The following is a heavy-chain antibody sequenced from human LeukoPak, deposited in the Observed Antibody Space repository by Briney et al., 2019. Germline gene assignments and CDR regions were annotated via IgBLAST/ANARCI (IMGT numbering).Heavy chain of an antibody. CDR3: ARVSGMITFGGVIIGPPDY. Sequence: GGSLRLSCAASGFTFSSYSMNWVRQAPGKGLEWVSSISSSSSYIYYADSVKGRFTISRDNAKNSLYLQMNSLRAEDTAVYYCARVSGMITFGGVIIGPPDYWGQGTLVTVSS. CDR2: ISSSSSYI. V-gene: IGHV3-21*01. J-gene: IGHJ4*02. D-gene: IGHD3-16*02. CDR1: GFTFSSYS.